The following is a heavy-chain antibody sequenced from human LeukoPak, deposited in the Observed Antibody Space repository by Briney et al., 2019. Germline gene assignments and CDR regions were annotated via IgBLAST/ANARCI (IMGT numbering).Heavy chain of an antibody. Sequence: GASVKVSCKASGYIFTSYVLHWVRQAPGQGFEWMGWINTNTGNPTYAQGFTGRFVFSLDTSVSTAYLQISSLKADDTATYYCARGDYETHGYQTRWGQGTLVTVSS. CDR3: ARGDYETHGYQTR. J-gene: IGHJ4*02. D-gene: IGHD3-22*01. V-gene: IGHV7-4-1*02. CDR2: INTNTGNP. CDR1: GYIFTSYV.